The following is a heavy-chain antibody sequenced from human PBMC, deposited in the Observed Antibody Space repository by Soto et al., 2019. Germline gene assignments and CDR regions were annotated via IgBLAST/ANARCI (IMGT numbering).Heavy chain of an antibody. CDR1: GFTVSSKY. CDR3: AKYDHGPDGFEY. J-gene: IGHJ4*02. V-gene: IGHV3-53*01. CDR2: IYTGGTT. Sequence: EVQLVESGGGLIQPGGSRRLSCAASGFTVSSKYMSWVRQAPGKGLEWVSVIYTGGTTYYADSVKGRFTISRDNSKNTLYLQLNNLRAEDTAVYFCAKYDHGPDGFEYWGQGTLVTVSS. D-gene: IGHD3-3*01.